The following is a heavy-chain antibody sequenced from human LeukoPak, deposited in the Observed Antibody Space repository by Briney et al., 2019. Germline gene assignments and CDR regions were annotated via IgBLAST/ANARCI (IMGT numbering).Heavy chain of an antibody. CDR3: ARDRRSYYDFWSGYSGLDY. CDR1: GFTFSSYA. CDR2: ISYDGSNK. J-gene: IGHJ4*02. V-gene: IGHV3-30-3*01. D-gene: IGHD3-3*01. Sequence: GGSLRLSCAASGFTFSSYAMHWVRQAPGKGLEWVAVISYDGSNKYYADSVKGRFTISRDNSKNTLYLQMNSLRAEDTAVYYCARDRRSYYDFWSGYSGLDYWGQGTLVTVS.